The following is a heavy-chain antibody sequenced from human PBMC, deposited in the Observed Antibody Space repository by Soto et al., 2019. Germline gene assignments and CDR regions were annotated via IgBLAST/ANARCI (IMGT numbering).Heavy chain of an antibody. CDR1: GFPFSSYG. V-gene: IGHV3-33*01. CDR3: AREDIVVVPAAITSSYYYGMDV. Sequence: PGGSLRLSCAASGFPFSSYGMHWVRQAPGKGLEWVAVIWYDGSNKYYADSVKGRFTISRDNSKNTLYLQMNSLRAEDTAVYYCAREDIVVVPAAITSSYYYGMDVWGQGTTVTVSS. D-gene: IGHD2-2*02. J-gene: IGHJ6*02. CDR2: IWYDGSNK.